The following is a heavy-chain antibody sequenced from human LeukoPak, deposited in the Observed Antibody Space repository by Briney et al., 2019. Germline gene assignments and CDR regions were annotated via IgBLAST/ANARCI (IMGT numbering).Heavy chain of an antibody. CDR3: AKDFALLCSGGSCYSSYWDY. CDR2: INHSGST. CDR1: GGSFSGYY. Sequence: SETLSLTCAVYGGSFSGYYWSWIRQPPGKGLEWIGEINHSGSTNYNPSLKSRVTILVDTSKNQFSLKLSSVTAADTAVYYCAKDFALLCSGGSCYSSYWDYWGQGTLVTVSS. D-gene: IGHD2-15*01. V-gene: IGHV4-34*01. J-gene: IGHJ4*02.